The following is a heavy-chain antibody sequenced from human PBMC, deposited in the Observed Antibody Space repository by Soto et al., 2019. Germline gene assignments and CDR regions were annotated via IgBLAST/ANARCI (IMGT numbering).Heavy chain of an antibody. CDR2: IYPSDSDT. V-gene: IGHV5-51*01. CDR3: ARGGVSTRTFDS. CDR1: GYNFAVYS. J-gene: IGHJ4*02. Sequence: GGSWKISFKRPGYNFAVYSIAWLRQMPGKGLELMGIIYPSDSDTRYRPSFQGQVTISADKSISSTYLQWSSLRASDTAMYYCARGGVSTRTFDSWGQGPPVTVSS. D-gene: IGHD3-3*01.